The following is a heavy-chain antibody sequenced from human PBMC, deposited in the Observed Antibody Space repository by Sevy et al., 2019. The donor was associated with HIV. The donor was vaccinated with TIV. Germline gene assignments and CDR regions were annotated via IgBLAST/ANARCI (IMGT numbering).Heavy chain of an antibody. CDR2: LSFGCGEI. Sequence: GGSLGLSCAASGFTFSKYSMSWVRQPPGKGLEWVSTLSFGCGEIKYADSVKGRFTISRDNSKSSVYLQMNNLRPDDTAVYYCAREGCTKPHDYWGQGTLVTVSS. CDR3: AREGCTKPHDY. V-gene: IGHV3-23*01. J-gene: IGHJ4*02. CDR1: GFTFSKYS. D-gene: IGHD2-8*01.